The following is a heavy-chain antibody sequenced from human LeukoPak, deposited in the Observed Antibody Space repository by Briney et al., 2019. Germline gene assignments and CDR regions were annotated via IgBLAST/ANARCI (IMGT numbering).Heavy chain of an antibody. Sequence: SETLSLTCAVYGGSFSGYYWSWIRQPPGKGLEWIGYIYYSGSTYYNPSLKSRVTISVDTSKNQFSLKLSSVTAADTAVYYCARVRVNDSSGYYYGPPTYYFDYWGQGTLVTVSS. D-gene: IGHD3-22*01. CDR3: ARVRVNDSSGYYYGPPTYYFDY. CDR1: GGSFSGYY. V-gene: IGHV4-30-4*01. J-gene: IGHJ4*02. CDR2: IYYSGST.